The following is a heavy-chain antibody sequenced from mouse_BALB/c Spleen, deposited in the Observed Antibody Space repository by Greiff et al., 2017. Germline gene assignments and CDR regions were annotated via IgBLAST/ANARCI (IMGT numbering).Heavy chain of an antibody. V-gene: IGHV1S137*01. D-gene: IGHD2-4*01. CDR2: ISTYYGDA. CDR1: GYTFTDYA. J-gene: IGHJ1*01. CDR3: ARWAIYYDYDVGYFDV. Sequence: QVQLKESGAELVRPGVSVKISCKGSGYTFTDYAMHWVKQSHAKSLEWIGVISTYYGDASYNQKFKGKATMTVDKSSSTAYMELARLTSEGSAIYYCARWAIYYDYDVGYFDVWGAGTTVTVSS.